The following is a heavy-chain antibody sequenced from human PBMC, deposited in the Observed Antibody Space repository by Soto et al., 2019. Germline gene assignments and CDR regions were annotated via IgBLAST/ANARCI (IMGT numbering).Heavy chain of an antibody. CDR3: AILDPGTSVDY. D-gene: IGHD1-7*01. CDR1: GCSFTSNNW. Sequence: QVQLQESGPGLVKPSGTLSLTCAVSGCSFTSNNWWTWVRQPRGQALEWIGEIARTGSTNYNPSLKSRFTLSLATAQNQFSLKDSSLAGADTAVYYCAILDPGTSVDYCGKGNFVALAS. V-gene: IGHV4-4*02. CDR2: IARTGST. J-gene: IGHJ4*02.